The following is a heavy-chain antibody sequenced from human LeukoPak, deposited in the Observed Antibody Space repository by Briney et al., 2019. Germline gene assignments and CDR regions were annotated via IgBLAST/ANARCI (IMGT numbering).Heavy chain of an antibody. D-gene: IGHD4-11*01. CDR3: AKYKVTVTTGYYYYGMDV. CDR2: ISGSGGST. J-gene: IGHJ6*02. CDR1: GFTFSSYA. V-gene: IGHV3-23*01. Sequence: PGRSLRLSCAASGFTFSSYAMSWVRQAPGKGLEWVSAISGSGGSTYYADSVKGRFTISRDNSKNTLYLQMNSLRAEDTAVYYCAKYKVTVTTGYYYYGMDVWGQGTTVTVSS.